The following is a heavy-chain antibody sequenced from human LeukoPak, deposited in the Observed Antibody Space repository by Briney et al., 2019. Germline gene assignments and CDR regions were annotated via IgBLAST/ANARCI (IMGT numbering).Heavy chain of an antibody. CDR1: GGSISSYY. CDR3: ARVGGSTSLYYYYGMDV. Sequence: PSETLSLTCTVSGGSISSYYWSWIRQPPGKGLEWIGYIYYSGSTNYNPSLKSRVTISVDTSKNQFSLKLSSVTAADTAVYYCARVGGSTSLYYYYGMDVWGQGTTVTVSS. CDR2: IYYSGST. V-gene: IGHV4-59*01. D-gene: IGHD2-2*01. J-gene: IGHJ6*02.